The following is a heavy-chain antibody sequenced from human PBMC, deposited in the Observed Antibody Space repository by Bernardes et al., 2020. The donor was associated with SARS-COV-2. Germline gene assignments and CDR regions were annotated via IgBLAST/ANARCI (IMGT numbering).Heavy chain of an antibody. V-gene: IGHV3-64D*06. CDR3: VKDDYGDIGGFFLH. CDR2: ISKYGVTT. Sequence: GGSLRLSCLVSGFIFSDSGMHWVRQAPGKGLQYVSGISKYGVTTYNKESVKGRFTISRDNSKNTVYLQLTHLRHDDTGVYFCVKDDYGDIGGFFLHWGQGTLVTVSA. D-gene: IGHD4-17*01. CDR1: GFIFSDSG. J-gene: IGHJ1*01.